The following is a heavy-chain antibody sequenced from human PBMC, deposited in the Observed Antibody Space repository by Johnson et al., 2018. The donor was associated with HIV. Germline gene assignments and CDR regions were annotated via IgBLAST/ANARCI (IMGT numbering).Heavy chain of an antibody. CDR1: GFTFSNYD. V-gene: IGHV3-13*01. CDR2: INTAGDT. D-gene: IGHD3-16*01. Sequence: VQLVESGGDVVQPGRSLRLSCAASGFTFSNYDFHWVRQATGKGLEWVSAINTAGDTFYPGSVTGRFTISSDNAKNSFYLQMNSLPVGDTALYYCARDPGGMDGSFDLWGQGTMVTVSS. J-gene: IGHJ3*01. CDR3: ARDPGGMDGSFDL.